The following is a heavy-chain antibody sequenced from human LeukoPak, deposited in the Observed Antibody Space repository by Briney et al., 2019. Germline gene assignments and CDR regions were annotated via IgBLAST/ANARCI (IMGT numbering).Heavy chain of an antibody. CDR2: ISGSGGTT. V-gene: IGHV3-23*01. Sequence: PGGSLRLSCAASGFTFSNFAMSWVRQAPGKGLEWVSAISGSGGTTYYADSVKGRFTISRDNSKNTLYLQMNSLRAEDTAIYYCANCGDSSGRPFYYGMDVWGQGTTVTVSS. J-gene: IGHJ6*02. D-gene: IGHD5-18*01. CDR3: ANCGDSSGRPFYYGMDV. CDR1: GFTFSNFA.